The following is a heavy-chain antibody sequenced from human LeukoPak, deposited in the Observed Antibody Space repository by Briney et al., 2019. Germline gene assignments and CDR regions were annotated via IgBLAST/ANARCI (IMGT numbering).Heavy chain of an antibody. CDR3: ARVQRFGVVITCPDY. CDR1: GYSISSGYY. D-gene: IGHD3-3*01. V-gene: IGHV4-38-2*02. J-gene: IGHJ4*02. CDR2: IYHSGST. Sequence: SETLSLTCTVSGYSISSGYYWGWIRQPPGKGLEWIGSIYHSGSTYYNPSLKGRVTISVDTSKNQFSLKLSSVTAADTAVYYCARVQRFGVVITCPDYWGQGTLVTVSS.